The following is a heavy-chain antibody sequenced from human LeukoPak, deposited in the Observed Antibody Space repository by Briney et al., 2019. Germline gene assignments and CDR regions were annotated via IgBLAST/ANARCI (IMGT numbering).Heavy chain of an antibody. CDR1: GFTFSSYS. Sequence: GGSLRLSCAASGFTFSSYSMNWVRQAPGKGLEWVSSISSSSSYIYYADSVKGRFTISRDNAKNSLHLQMNSLRAEDTAVYYCAREIYYDSSGYPYYFDYWGQGTLVTVSS. CDR2: ISSSSSYI. CDR3: AREIYYDSSGYPYYFDY. V-gene: IGHV3-21*01. D-gene: IGHD3-22*01. J-gene: IGHJ4*02.